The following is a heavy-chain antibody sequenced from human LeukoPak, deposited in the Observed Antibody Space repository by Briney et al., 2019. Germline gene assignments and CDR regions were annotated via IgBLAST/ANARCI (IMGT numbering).Heavy chain of an antibody. J-gene: IGHJ4*02. D-gene: IGHD5-18*01. Sequence: GASVKVSCTVSGYTLTELSMHWVRQAPGKGLEWMGGFDPEDGETIYAQKFQGRVTMTEDTSTDTAYMELSSLRSDDTAVYYCARWGYSYGSIDYWGQGTLVTVSS. CDR1: GYTLTELS. CDR3: ARWGYSYGSIDY. V-gene: IGHV1-24*01. CDR2: FDPEDGET.